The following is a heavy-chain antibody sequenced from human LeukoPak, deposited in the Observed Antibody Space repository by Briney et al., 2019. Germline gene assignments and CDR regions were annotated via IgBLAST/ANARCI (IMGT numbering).Heavy chain of an antibody. CDR2: IIPNSGDT. Sequence: ASVKVSCKASGYTFTDYYIHWVRPAPGEGGEWMGRIIPNSGDTSYAQKFQGRVTMTRDTSISSAYMELSRLRSDDTAVYYCTRGGWLVKWGQGTLVTVSS. D-gene: IGHD6-19*01. J-gene: IGHJ4*02. CDR3: TRGGWLVK. CDR1: GYTFTDYY. V-gene: IGHV1-2*06.